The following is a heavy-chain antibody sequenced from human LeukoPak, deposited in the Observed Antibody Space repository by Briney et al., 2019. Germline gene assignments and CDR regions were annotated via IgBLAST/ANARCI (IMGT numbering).Heavy chain of an antibody. J-gene: IGHJ1*01. Sequence: SVKVSCKASGGTFSSYAISWVRQAPGQGLEWMGGIIPIFGTANYAQKFQGRVTITADKSTSTAYMELSSLRSEDTAVYYCARAQWELLSEYFQHWDQGTLVTVSS. V-gene: IGHV1-69*06. CDR3: ARAQWELLSEYFQH. CDR1: GGTFSSYA. D-gene: IGHD1-26*01. CDR2: IIPIFGTA.